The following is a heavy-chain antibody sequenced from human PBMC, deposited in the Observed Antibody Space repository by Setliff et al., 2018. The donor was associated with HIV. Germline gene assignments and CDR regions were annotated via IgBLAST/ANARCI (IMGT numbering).Heavy chain of an antibody. CDR3: AREPAGSGSGSFGF. CDR1: GDTFSNYA. CDR2: IIPIFGTA. Sequence: SVKVSCKASGDTFSNYAISWVRQAPGQGLEWMGGIIPIFGTASHAQKFQGRVTITTDESTSTAYMELSSLRSEDTAVYYCAREPAGSGSGSFGFWGQGTLVTVSS. V-gene: IGHV1-69*05. D-gene: IGHD3-10*01. J-gene: IGHJ4*02.